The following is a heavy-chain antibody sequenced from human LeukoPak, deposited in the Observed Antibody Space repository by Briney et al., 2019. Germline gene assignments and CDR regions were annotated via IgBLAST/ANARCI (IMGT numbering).Heavy chain of an antibody. CDR1: GFTFSSYG. CDR2: IWYDGSNK. V-gene: IGHV3-33*01. J-gene: IGHJ6*02. Sequence: GGSLRLSCAASGFTFSSYGMHWARQAPGKGLEWVAVIWYDGSNKYYADSVKGRFTISRDNSKNTLYLQMNSLRAEDTAVYYCARDGPYYYYGMDVWGQGTTVTVSS. CDR3: ARDGPYYYYGMDV.